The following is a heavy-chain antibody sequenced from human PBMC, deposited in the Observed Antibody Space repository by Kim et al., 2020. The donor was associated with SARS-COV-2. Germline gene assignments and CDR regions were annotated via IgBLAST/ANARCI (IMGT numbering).Heavy chain of an antibody. CDR2: IRQSGGNT. CDR3: AKVTSGSSGWFEYFQR. D-gene: IGHD6-19*01. CDR1: GFTFNRYA. Sequence: GGSLRLSCAASGFTFNRYAMSWVRQAPGKGLEWVSGIRQSGGNTEYADSVKGRFSISRDNSKNTLYLQMNRLRAEDTAVYYCAKVTSGSSGWFEYFQRWGQGTLVTVSS. V-gene: IGHV3-23*01. J-gene: IGHJ1*01.